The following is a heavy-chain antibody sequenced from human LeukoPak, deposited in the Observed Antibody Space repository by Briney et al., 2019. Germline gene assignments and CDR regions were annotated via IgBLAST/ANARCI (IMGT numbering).Heavy chain of an antibody. D-gene: IGHD2-2*01. V-gene: IGHV3-74*01. CDR1: GFTFSSYW. Sequence: PGGSLRLSCAASGFTFSSYWMHWVRQAPGKGLVWVSRINSDGSTTSYADSVKGRFTISRDNAKNTLYLQMNSLRAEDTAVYYCARGPGVRCSSTSCSRDGDYWGQGTLVTVSS. J-gene: IGHJ4*02. CDR3: ARGPGVRCSSTSCSRDGDY. CDR2: INSDGSTT.